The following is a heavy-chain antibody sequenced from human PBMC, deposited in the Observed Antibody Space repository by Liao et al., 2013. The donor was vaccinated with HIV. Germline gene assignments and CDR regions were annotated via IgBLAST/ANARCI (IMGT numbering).Heavy chain of an antibody. CDR2: FNPSGSA. J-gene: IGHJ4*02. V-gene: IGHV4-4*07. CDR1: GGSSSSYS. Sequence: QVQPQESGPRLLKPSETLSLKCSVSGGSSSSYSWSWIRQSAGKGLECIARFNPSGSATYNPSLRNRVSMSLDRSRNQFSLELTSVTAADTAVYYCARGIGGPFDYWGQGNSGHRLL. CDR3: ARGIGGPFDY.